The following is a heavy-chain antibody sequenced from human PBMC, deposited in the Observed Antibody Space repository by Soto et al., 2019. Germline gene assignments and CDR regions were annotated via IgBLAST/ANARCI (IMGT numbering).Heavy chain of an antibody. CDR1: GGSISSYY. D-gene: IGHD6-13*01. CDR2: IYYTGST. J-gene: IGHJ4*02. V-gene: IGHV4-59*01. CDR3: ARDTAAAGPTLDY. Sequence: QVQLQESGPGLVKPSETLSLTCTVSGGSISSYYWSWIRQPPGKGLEWIGYIYYTGSTNYNPSLKSRFTMSVDTSKNQFSLKLSSVTAADTAVYYCARDTAAAGPTLDYWGQGTLVTVSS.